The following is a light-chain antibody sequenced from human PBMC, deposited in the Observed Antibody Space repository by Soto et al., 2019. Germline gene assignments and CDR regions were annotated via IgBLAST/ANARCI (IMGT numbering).Light chain of an antibody. CDR1: SSNIGARFE. J-gene: IGLJ2*01. V-gene: IGLV1-40*01. CDR3: QSYDSTLSGSV. Sequence: QSVLTQPPSVSGTPGQRVTISCTGSSSNIGARFEVNWYQQRPGTAPKLLVYGNNNRPSGVPDRFSGSKSGTSASLAITGLQAEDEADYYCQSYDSTLSGSVFGGGTKVTV. CDR2: GNN.